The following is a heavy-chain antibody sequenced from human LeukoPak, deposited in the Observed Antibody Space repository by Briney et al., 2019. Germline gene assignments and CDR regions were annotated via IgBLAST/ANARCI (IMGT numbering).Heavy chain of an antibody. Sequence: PGGSLRLSCAASGFTFSSYWMHWARQAPGKGLVWVSRIASDGSTVYADSVKGRFTISRDSAKDTVYLQMNSLRVEDTAVYYCIGSGGWPGYWGQGTLVTVSS. CDR2: IASDGST. CDR1: GFTFSSYW. D-gene: IGHD1-26*01. CDR3: IGSGGWPGY. V-gene: IGHV3-74*01. J-gene: IGHJ4*02.